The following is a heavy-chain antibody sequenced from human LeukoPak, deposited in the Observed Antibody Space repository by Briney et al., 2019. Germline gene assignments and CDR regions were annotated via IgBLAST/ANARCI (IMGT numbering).Heavy chain of an antibody. Sequence: GSLRLSCAASGLTFDDYTMHWVRQAPGKGLEWVSLISWDGGSTYYADSVKGRFTISRDNSKNSLYLQMNSLRTEDTALYYCAKGVGIAAADAFDIWGQGTMVTVSS. CDR2: ISWDGGST. V-gene: IGHV3-43*01. D-gene: IGHD6-13*01. J-gene: IGHJ3*02. CDR1: GLTFDDYT. CDR3: AKGVGIAAADAFDI.